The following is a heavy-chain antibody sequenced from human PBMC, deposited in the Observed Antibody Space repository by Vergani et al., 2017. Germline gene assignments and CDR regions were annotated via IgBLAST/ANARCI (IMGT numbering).Heavy chain of an antibody. Sequence: QVQLQESGPGLVKPSGTLSLTCAVSGGSISSSNWWSWVRQPPGKGLAWIGEIYHSGSTTYNPSLKSRVTISVDKSKNQFSLKLSSVTAADTAVDYCARLLLDWLCDYYYMDFWGKGTTVTVSS. D-gene: IGHD3-3*01. CDR1: GGSISSSNW. V-gene: IGHV4-4*02. CDR2: IYHSGST. CDR3: ARLLLDWLCDYYYMDF. J-gene: IGHJ6*03.